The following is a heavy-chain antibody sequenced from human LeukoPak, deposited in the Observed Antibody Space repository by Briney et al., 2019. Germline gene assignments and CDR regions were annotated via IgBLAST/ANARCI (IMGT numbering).Heavy chain of an antibody. V-gene: IGHV4-39*07. J-gene: IGHJ4*02. CDR3: ATGEDGYNRSFDY. CDR1: GGSISGSSYY. D-gene: IGHD5-24*01. CDR2: IYYSGST. Sequence: SETLSLTCTVSGGSISGSSYYWGWIRQSPGKGLEWIGSIYYSGSTYYNPSLKSRVTISVDTSKSQFSLKLSSVTAADTAMYYCATGEDGYNRSFDYWGQGTLVAVSS.